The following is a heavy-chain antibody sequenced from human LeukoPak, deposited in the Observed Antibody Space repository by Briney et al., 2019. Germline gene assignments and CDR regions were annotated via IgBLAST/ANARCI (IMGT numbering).Heavy chain of an antibody. J-gene: IGHJ4*02. Sequence: GGSLRLSCAASGFTFSTYNMNWVRHAPGKGLEWISSITSSSSYINYADSLKGRFTISRDNAKNSVYPQMNSLRAEDTAVYYCARVYQGVAIFDGIDYWGQGTLVTVPS. D-gene: IGHD3-3*01. CDR3: ARVYQGVAIFDGIDY. CDR1: GFTFSTYN. V-gene: IGHV3-21*01. CDR2: ITSSSSYI.